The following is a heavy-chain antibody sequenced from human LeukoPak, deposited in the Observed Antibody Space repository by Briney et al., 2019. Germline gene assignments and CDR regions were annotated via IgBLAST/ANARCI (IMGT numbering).Heavy chain of an antibody. CDR1: GFIFSNYA. CDR2: FSGTGGST. V-gene: IGHV3-23*01. CDR3: VRGLFYFDS. J-gene: IGHJ4*02. Sequence: PGGSLRLSCAASGFIFSNYAMSWVRQAPGKGLQWVSAFSGTGGSTYYADSVKGRFTISRDNAKNSLYLHMNNLRAEDTAVYFYVRGLFYFDSWGQGTLVTVSS.